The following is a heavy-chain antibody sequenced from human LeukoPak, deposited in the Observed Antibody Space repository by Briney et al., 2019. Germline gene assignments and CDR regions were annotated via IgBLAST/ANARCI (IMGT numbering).Heavy chain of an antibody. CDR2: ISSSGETI. J-gene: IGHJ1*01. V-gene: IGHV3-48*03. CDR3: IPPAAGLRRTISTEYFRH. Sequence: PGGSLRLSCAAAGLTFSDYEMYWVRQAPGKGLEWVSYISSSGETIYYADSVKGRFTISRDNANKSLYLRMSSLRVEDTAIYYCIPPAAGLRRTISTEYFRHWGQGALVTVSS. CDR1: GLTFSDYE. D-gene: IGHD6-13*01.